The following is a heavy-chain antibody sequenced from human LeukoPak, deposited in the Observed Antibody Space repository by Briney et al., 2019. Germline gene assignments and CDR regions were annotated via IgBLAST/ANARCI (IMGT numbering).Heavy chain of an antibody. Sequence: SETLSLTCTVSGGSISSYYWGWIRQPPGKGLEWIGSIYYSGSTYYNPSLKSRVTISVDTSKNQFSLKLSSVTAADTAVYYCARQVVATIKRSYYFDYWGQGTLVTVSS. CDR2: IYYSGST. CDR3: ARQVVATIKRSYYFDY. J-gene: IGHJ4*02. CDR1: GGSISSYY. D-gene: IGHD5-12*01. V-gene: IGHV4-39*01.